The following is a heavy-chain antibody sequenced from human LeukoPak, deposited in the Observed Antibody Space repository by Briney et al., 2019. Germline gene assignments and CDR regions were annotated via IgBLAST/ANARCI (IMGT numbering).Heavy chain of an antibody. Sequence: GRSLRLSCAASGFTFSSYGMHWVRQAPGKELEWVAVISYDGSNKYYADSVKGRFTISRDNSKNTLYLQINSLRAEDTAVYYCAKDSGGYGDSLHFDYWGQGTLVTVSS. D-gene: IGHD4-17*01. J-gene: IGHJ4*02. CDR2: ISYDGSNK. CDR3: AKDSGGYGDSLHFDY. CDR1: GFTFSSYG. V-gene: IGHV3-30*18.